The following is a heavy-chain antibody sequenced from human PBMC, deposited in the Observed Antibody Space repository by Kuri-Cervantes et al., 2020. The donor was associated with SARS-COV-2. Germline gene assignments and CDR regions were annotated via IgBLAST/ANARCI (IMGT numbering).Heavy chain of an antibody. J-gene: IGHJ4*02. Sequence: GSLRLSCAVSGYSISSGYYWGWIRQPPGKGLEWIGSIYHSGSTYYNPSLKSRVTISVDTSKNQFSLKLSSVTAADTAVYYCARQGGIVVVPAALWGQETLVTVSS. V-gene: IGHV4-38-2*01. CDR2: IYHSGST. CDR3: ARQGGIVVVPAAL. CDR1: GYSISSGYY. D-gene: IGHD2-2*01.